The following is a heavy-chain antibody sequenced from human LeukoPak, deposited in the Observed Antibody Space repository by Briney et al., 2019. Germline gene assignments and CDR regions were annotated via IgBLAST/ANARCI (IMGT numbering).Heavy chain of an antibody. CDR1: GFTFSSYA. J-gene: IGHJ4*02. Sequence: GGSLRLSCAASGFTFSSYAMHWVRQAPGKGLEGVAVISYDGSNKYYADSVKGRFTISRDNSKNTLYLQMNSLRAEDTAVYYCARAPALYGDFRYYFDYWGQGTLVTVSS. V-gene: IGHV3-30-3*01. CDR2: ISYDGSNK. D-gene: IGHD4-17*01. CDR3: ARAPALYGDFRYYFDY.